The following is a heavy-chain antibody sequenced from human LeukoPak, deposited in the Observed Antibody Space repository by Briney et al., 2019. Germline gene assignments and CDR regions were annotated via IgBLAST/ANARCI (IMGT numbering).Heavy chain of an antibody. Sequence: PGGSLRLSCAASGFTFSSYWMHWVRQAPGEGLMWVSRINSDGSTTSYADSVKGRFTISRDNAKNTLYLQMNSLRVEDTAAYYCTRINYGWGQGTLVTVSS. D-gene: IGHD3-16*01. CDR3: TRINYG. J-gene: IGHJ4*02. CDR2: INSDGSTT. CDR1: GFTFSSYW. V-gene: IGHV3-74*01.